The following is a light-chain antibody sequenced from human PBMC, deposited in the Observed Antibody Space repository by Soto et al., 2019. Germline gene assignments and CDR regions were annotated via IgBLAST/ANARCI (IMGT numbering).Light chain of an antibody. CDR1: QSVSNNY. CDR3: QQYGSPGT. V-gene: IGKV3-20*01. J-gene: IGKJ1*01. Sequence: EIVLTQSPGTLSLSQGERATLSCRASQSVSNNYLAWYQQKPGQAPRLLIYAASNRATGIPDRFSGSGSGTDFTLTISRLEPEDFAVYYCQQYGSPGTFGQGTKV. CDR2: AAS.